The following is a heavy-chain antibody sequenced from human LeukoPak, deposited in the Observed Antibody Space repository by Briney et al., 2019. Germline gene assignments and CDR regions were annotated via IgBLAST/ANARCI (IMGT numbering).Heavy chain of an antibody. J-gene: IGHJ4*02. V-gene: IGHV3-30*04. CDR2: ISYDESNK. Sequence: GGSLRLSCAASGFTFSSYPMHWVRQAPGKGLEWVAVISYDESNKYYADSVKGRFTVSRDNSKNTLYLQMNSLRAEDTAVYYCARVRDSSNWYVFDIWGQGTLVTVSS. D-gene: IGHD6-13*01. CDR1: GFTFSSYP. CDR3: ARVRDSSNWYVFDI.